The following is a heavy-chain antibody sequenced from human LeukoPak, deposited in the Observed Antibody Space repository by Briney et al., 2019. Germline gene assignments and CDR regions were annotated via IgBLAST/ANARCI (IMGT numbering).Heavy chain of an antibody. CDR1: GFSFSSYG. CDR3: ARHPPGYSYGEPFDY. D-gene: IGHD5-18*01. J-gene: IGHJ4*02. CDR2: IWYDGDNK. V-gene: IGHV3-33*08. Sequence: PGRSLRLSCAASGFSFSSYGMHWVRKAPGKGLEWVAVIWYDGDNKYYADAVKGRFTISRDNSKNTVYLQMNSLRAEDTAVYYCARHPPGYSYGEPFDYWGQGTLVTVSS.